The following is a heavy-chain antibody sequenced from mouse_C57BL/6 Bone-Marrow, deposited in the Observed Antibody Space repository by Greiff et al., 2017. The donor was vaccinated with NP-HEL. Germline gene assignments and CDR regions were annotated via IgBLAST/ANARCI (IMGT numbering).Heavy chain of an antibody. Sequence: VQLKESVAELVRPGASVKLSCTASGFNIKNTYMHWVKQRPEQGLEWIGRIDPANGNTKYAPKFQGKATITADTSSNTAYLQLSSLTSEDTDIYYCARSFCYYDFVAWFAYWGQGTLVTVSA. CDR3: ARSFCYYDFVAWFAY. CDR2: IDPANGNT. D-gene: IGHD2-4*01. CDR1: GFNIKNTY. V-gene: IGHV14-3*01. J-gene: IGHJ3*01.